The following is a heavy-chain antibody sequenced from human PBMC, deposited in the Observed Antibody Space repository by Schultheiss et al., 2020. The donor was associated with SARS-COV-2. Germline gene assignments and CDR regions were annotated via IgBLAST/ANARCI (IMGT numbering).Heavy chain of an antibody. Sequence: SETLSLTCAVYGGSFSGYYWSWIRQPPGKGLEWIGEIYHSGSTNYNPSLKSRVTISVDTSKNQFSLKLSSVTAADTAVYYCARGGYYYDSSGRLDYWGQGSLVTVSS. CDR1: GGSFSGYY. V-gene: IGHV4-34*01. CDR3: ARGGYYYDSSGRLDY. D-gene: IGHD3-22*01. CDR2: IYHSGST. J-gene: IGHJ4*02.